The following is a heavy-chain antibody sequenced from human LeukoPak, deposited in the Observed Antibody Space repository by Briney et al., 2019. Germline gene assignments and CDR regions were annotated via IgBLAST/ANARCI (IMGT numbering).Heavy chain of an antibody. Sequence: GGSLRLSCAASKFIFSSYSMNWVRQAPGKGLEWVSYISESTSYTYYADSVKGRFTVSRDNAKNSLYLQMNSLRADDTAIYYCARGREAKARIGGMDVWGQGTTVIVS. J-gene: IGHJ6*02. CDR1: KFIFSSYS. D-gene: IGHD5-12*01. CDR2: ISESTSYT. CDR3: ARGREAKARIGGMDV. V-gene: IGHV3-21*06.